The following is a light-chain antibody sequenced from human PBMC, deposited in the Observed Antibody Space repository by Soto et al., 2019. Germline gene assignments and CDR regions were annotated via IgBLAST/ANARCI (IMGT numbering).Light chain of an antibody. CDR1: QNVRNN. Sequence: ETVMTQSPATLSVSTGERATLSCRASQNVRNNFLAWYQQKPGQAPRLLIYGASTRATGIPARFSGSGSGTEFTLTISSLQSEDFAVYYCQQYNNWPRTFGQGTKVDIK. CDR3: QQYNNWPRT. J-gene: IGKJ1*01. V-gene: IGKV3-15*01. CDR2: GAS.